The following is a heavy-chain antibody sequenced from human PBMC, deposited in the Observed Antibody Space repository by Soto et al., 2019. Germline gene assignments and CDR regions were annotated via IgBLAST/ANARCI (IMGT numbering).Heavy chain of an antibody. CDR1: GGSVRRLY. CDR3: ARGCSRWDY. V-gene: IGHV4-4*07. Sequence: SETLRFTCAVSGGSVRRLYWRGIRQPDGKGLEWIGRIYSGGRDNYTPSLKSRVTMSVDTSKNQFSLRLSSVTAAHTAMYYCARGCSRWDYWGQGTLVTVS. CDR2: IYSGGRD. D-gene: IGHD6-13*01. J-gene: IGHJ4*02.